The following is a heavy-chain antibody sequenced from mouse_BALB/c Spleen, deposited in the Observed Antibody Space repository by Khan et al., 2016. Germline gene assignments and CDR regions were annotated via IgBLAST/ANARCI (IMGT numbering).Heavy chain of an antibody. CDR2: IYPGDGDT. V-gene: IGHV1-80*01. D-gene: IGHD2-14*01. J-gene: IGHJ3*01. CDR3: AVGTPFAN. Sequence: QVQLKESGAELVRPGSSVKISCKASGFAFSSYWMNWVKQRPGQGLEWIGQIYPGDGDTNYPGLFKGKSTLTADKSSSTAYMQLSSRTSEDSTVYFCAVGTPFANWGQGTLVTVSA. CDR1: GFAFSSYW.